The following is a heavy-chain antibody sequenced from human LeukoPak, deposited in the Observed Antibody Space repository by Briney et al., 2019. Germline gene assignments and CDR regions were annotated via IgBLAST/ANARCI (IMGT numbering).Heavy chain of an antibody. Sequence: SETLSLTCTISGGSTRSYYWSWIRQPPGKELEXIGYIYYSGTXXYNXXXXXRVXXSXXXSKNQFSLKLRSVTAADTAVYYCARMGAAAYWYFDLWGRGSLVTVSS. J-gene: IGHJ2*01. CDR1: GGSTRSYY. V-gene: IGHV4-59*01. D-gene: IGHD6-13*01. CDR3: ARMGAAAYWYFDL. CDR2: IYYSGTX.